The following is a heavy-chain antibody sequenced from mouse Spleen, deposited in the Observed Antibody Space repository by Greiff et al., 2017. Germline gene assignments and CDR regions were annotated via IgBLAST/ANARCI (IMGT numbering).Heavy chain of an antibody. CDR2: INPSSGYT. CDR3: ARRGITTVVATGDWFAY. D-gene: IGHD1-1*01. CDR1: GYTFTSYW. V-gene: IGHV1-7*01. J-gene: IGHJ3*01. Sequence: QVQLQQSGAELAKPGASVKLSCKASGYTFTSYWMHWVKQRPGQGLEWIGYINPSSGYTKSNQKFKDKATVTVDKSSSTAYMQLSSLTSEDSAVYYCARRGITTVVATGDWFAYWGQGTLVTVSA.